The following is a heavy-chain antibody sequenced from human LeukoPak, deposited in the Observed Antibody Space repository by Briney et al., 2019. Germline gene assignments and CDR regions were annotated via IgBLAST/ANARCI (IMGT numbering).Heavy chain of an antibody. CDR1: GFTFSNAW. CDR2: IKSKTDGGTT. V-gene: IGHV3-15*01. D-gene: IGHD6-6*01. Sequence: GGSLRLSCAASGFTFSNAWMSWVRRAPGKGLEWVGRIKSKTDGGTTDYAAPVKGRFTISRDDSKNTLYLQMNSLKTEDTAVYYCTTDFYSSSPDYWGQGTLVTVSS. CDR3: TTDFYSSSPDY. J-gene: IGHJ4*02.